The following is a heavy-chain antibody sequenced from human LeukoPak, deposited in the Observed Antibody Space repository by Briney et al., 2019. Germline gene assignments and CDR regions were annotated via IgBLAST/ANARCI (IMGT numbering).Heavy chain of an antibody. D-gene: IGHD5-18*01. CDR3: AKEKLPSGYSFLTDY. CDR2: ISYDGPNK. V-gene: IGHV3-30*18. Sequence: GGSLRLSCAASGFTFSSYGMHWVRQAPGKGLEWVAVISYDGPNKYYADSVKGRFTISRDNSKSTLYLQMNSLRAEDTAVYYWAKEKLPSGYSFLTDYWGQGTLVTVSS. J-gene: IGHJ4*02. CDR1: GFTFSSYG.